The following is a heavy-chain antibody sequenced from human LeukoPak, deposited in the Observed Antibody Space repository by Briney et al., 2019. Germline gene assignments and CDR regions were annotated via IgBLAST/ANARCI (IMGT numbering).Heavy chain of an antibody. CDR3: ARVPRTVFGVVQYYFDY. J-gene: IGHJ4*02. Sequence: GGSLRLSCAASGFTFSRYWMSWDRQAPGKGLEWVANIKQDGSEKYYVDSVKGRFTVSRDNAENSLYLQMNSLRAEDTAVYYCARVPRTVFGVVQYYFDYWGQGTLVTVSS. V-gene: IGHV3-7*01. CDR2: IKQDGSEK. CDR1: GFTFSRYW. D-gene: IGHD3-3*01.